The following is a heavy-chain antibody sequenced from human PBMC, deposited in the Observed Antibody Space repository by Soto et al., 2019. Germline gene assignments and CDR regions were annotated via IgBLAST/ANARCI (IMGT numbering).Heavy chain of an antibody. CDR3: AKTPSQMGGSYHL. V-gene: IGHV3-23*01. CDR2: ISGGGGST. J-gene: IGHJ5*02. Sequence: PGGSLRLSCAASGFTFSSSAMSWVRQAPGEGLEWVSTISGGGGSTYYADSVKGRFTISRDNSRNTLYLHMNSLRVEDTALYYCAKTPSQMGGSYHLWGQGTLVTVSS. D-gene: IGHD1-26*01. CDR1: GFTFSSSA.